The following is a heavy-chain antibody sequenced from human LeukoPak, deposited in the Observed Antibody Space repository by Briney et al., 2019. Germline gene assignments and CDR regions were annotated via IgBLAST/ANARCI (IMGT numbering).Heavy chain of an antibody. CDR1: GGSISSGDYY. CDR3: ASGVNGITGSYRFDY. D-gene: IGHD1-20*01. Sequence: SQTLSLTCTVSGGSISSGDYYWSWTRQPPGKGLEWIGYIYYSGSTYYNPSLKSRVTISVDTSKNQFSLKLSSVTAADTAVYYCASGVNGITGSYRFDYWGQGTLVTVSS. J-gene: IGHJ4*02. V-gene: IGHV4-30-4*08. CDR2: IYYSGST.